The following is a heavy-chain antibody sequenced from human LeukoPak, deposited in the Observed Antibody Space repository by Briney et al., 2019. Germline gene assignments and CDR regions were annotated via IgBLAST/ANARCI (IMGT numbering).Heavy chain of an antibody. V-gene: IGHV3-21*01. CDR1: GFSLYTYS. D-gene: IGHD3-22*01. Sequence: PGGSLRLSCAVSGFSLYTYSMNWVRQAPGKGLEWVSSITSTSTYIYYADSVKGRSTISRDNAKNSLYLQMDSLRVEDTAVYYCARVGSAAPVTSSGHTIDYWGQGTLDIVSS. CDR3: ARVGSAAPVTSSGHTIDY. CDR2: ITSTSTYI. J-gene: IGHJ4*02.